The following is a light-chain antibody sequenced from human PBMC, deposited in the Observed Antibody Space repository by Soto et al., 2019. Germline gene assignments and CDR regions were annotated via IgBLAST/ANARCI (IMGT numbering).Light chain of an antibody. CDR3: QQYGISPT. CDR1: QSVSNSY. V-gene: IGKV3-20*01. J-gene: IGKJ1*01. Sequence: EIVLTQSPGTLSLSPGERATLSCRSSQSVSNSYLAWYQQTPGQAPRLLIYDVSSRATGIPDRFSGSGSGTDFTLTISRLESEDFAVYYCQQYGISPTFGQGTKVEIK. CDR2: DVS.